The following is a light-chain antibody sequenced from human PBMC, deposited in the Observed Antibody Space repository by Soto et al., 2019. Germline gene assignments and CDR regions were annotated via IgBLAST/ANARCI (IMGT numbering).Light chain of an antibody. J-gene: IGKJ1*01. V-gene: IGKV1-5*03. Sequence: DIQMTQSPSTLSASVGDTVTITCRASQSISSWLAWYQQKPGKAPKLLIYKASSLQTGVPSRFSGSGSGTDFTLTISSLQPDDFATYYCQQSDSLWTFGQGTKVEIK. CDR3: QQSDSLWT. CDR2: KAS. CDR1: QSISSW.